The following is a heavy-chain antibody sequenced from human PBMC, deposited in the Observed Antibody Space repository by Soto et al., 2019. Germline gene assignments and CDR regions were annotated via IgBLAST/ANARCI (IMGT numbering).Heavy chain of an antibody. CDR3: ARDLVGCSSTSCYNAFDI. Sequence: EVQLVESGGGLVQPGGSLRLSCAASGFTVSSNYMSWVRQAPGKGLEWVSVIYSGGSTYYADSVKGRFTISRDNSKNTLYLQMNSLRAEDTAVYYCARDLVGCSSTSCYNAFDIWGQGTMVTVSS. D-gene: IGHD2-2*01. CDR1: GFTVSSNY. J-gene: IGHJ3*02. CDR2: IYSGGST. V-gene: IGHV3-66*01.